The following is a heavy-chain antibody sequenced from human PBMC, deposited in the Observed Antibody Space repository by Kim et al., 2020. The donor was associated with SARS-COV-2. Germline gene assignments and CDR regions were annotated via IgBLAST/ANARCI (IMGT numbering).Heavy chain of an antibody. Sequence: SETLSLTCAAYGGSFSGYYWSWIRQPPGKGLEWIGEINHSGSTNYNPSLKSRVTISVDTSKNKFSLKLSSVTAADTAAYYCARGPRVVVAATRWFDPWG. V-gene: IGHV4-34*01. D-gene: IGHD2-15*01. CDR3: ARGPRVVVAATRWFDP. J-gene: IGHJ5*02. CDR2: INHSGST. CDR1: GGSFSGYY.